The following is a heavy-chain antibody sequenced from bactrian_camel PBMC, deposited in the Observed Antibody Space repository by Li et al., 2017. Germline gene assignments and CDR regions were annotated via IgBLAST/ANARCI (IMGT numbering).Heavy chain of an antibody. CDR1: GYYS. J-gene: IGHJ4*01. D-gene: IGHD1*01. V-gene: IGHV3S1*01. Sequence: HVQLVESGGGSVQAGGSLRLSCTVHGYYSMAWFRQAPGKEREGVATIYTDGYFGGPRPYYADSVKGRFTISQDKAKNTVYLKMDNLRPEDSAMYGCAAEGPDGGTWYQFGGIRVGFAYWGQGTQVTVS. CDR2: IYTDGYFGGPRP. CDR3: AAEGPDGGTWYQFGGIRVGFAY.